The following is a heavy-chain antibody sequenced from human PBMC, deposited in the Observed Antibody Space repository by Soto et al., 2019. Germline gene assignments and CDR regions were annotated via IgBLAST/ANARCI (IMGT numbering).Heavy chain of an antibody. CDR3: AKASESTVTTLYYDY. D-gene: IGHD4-17*01. V-gene: IGHV3-23*01. CDR2: ISGSGGST. J-gene: IGHJ4*02. Sequence: EVQLLESGGGLLQPGGSLRLSCAASGFTFSSYAMSWVRQAPGKGLEWVSAISGSGGSTYYADSVKGRFTISRDNSKNTQYLQMNSLRAEDTAVYYCAKASESTVTTLYYDYWGQGTLVTVSS. CDR1: GFTFSSYA.